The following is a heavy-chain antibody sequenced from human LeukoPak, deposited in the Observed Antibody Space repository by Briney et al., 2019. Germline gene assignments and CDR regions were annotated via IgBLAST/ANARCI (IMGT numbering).Heavy chain of an antibody. CDR1: GGSISSGSYY. CDR2: IYYSGST. D-gene: IGHD1-1*01. J-gene: IGHJ4*02. Sequence: SETLSLTCTVSGGSISSGSYYWGWIRQPPGKGLEWIGSIYYSGSTYYNPSLKSRVTISVDTSKNQFSLKLSSVTAADTAVYYCARVHLKHGDFDFWGEGTLVTVS. V-gene: IGHV4-39*01. CDR3: ARVHLKHGDFDF.